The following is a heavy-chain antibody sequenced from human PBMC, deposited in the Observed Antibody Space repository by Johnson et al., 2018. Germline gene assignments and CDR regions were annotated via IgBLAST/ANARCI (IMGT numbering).Heavy chain of an antibody. CDR1: GFTFSSYG. Sequence: QLVESGGGVVQPGRSLRLSCAASGFTFSSYGMHWVRQAPGKGLEWVAVIWYDGSNKYYADSVKGRFTISRDNSKNTLYLQMNSLRAEDTAVYYCARESGSYYGGVQHWGQGSLVTVAS. J-gene: IGHJ1*01. V-gene: IGHV3-33*01. CDR2: IWYDGSNK. CDR3: ARESGSYYGGVQH. D-gene: IGHD1-26*01.